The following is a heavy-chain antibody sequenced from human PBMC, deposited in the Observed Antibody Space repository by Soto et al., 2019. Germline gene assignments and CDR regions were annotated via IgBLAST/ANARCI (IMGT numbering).Heavy chain of an antibody. V-gene: IGHV1-3*01. CDR1: GYTFTSYA. J-gene: IGHJ4*02. CDR3: ASESYGGEFDY. Sequence: GASVKVSCKASGYTFTSYAMHWVRQAPGQRLEWMGWINAGNGNTKYSRKFQGRVTITRDTSASTAYMELSSLRSEDTAVYYCASESYGGEFDYWGQGTLVTVSS. CDR2: INAGNGNT. D-gene: IGHD4-17*01.